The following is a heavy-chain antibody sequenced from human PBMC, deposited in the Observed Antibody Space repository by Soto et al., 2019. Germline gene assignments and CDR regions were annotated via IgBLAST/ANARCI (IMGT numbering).Heavy chain of an antibody. Sequence: GVYLRNSCKGAEDSFISYWISWVRKKPGKGLEWMGIIYPGDSDTRYSPSFQGQVTISADKSISTAYLQWSSLKASDTAMYYCGTPRYSSSSHYYGMDVWGQGTTVTGSS. J-gene: IGHJ6*02. V-gene: IGHV5-51*01. CDR1: EDSFISYW. D-gene: IGHD6-19*01. CDR2: IYPGDSDT. CDR3: GTPRYSSSSHYYGMDV.